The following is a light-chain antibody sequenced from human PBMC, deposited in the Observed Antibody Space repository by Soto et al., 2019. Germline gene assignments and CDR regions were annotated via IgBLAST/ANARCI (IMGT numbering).Light chain of an antibody. CDR2: GAS. CDR3: QQYNNWPPSIT. CDR1: QNINNN. V-gene: IGKV3-15*01. J-gene: IGKJ5*01. Sequence: EIVMTQSPVTLSMSPGGRPTLSCRARQNINNNFAWYQQKPGQAPRLLIYGASTRATGISARFSGGGSGTEFTLSISSLQSEDFAVYYCQQYNNWPPSITXGQGTRLEIK.